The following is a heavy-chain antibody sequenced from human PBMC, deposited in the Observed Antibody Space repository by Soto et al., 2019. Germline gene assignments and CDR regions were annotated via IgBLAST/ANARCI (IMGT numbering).Heavy chain of an antibody. CDR1: GGTFSSYA. D-gene: IGHD4-17*01. J-gene: IGHJ1*01. V-gene: IGHV1-69*12. CDR3: AGGGRAQLRGYFQN. Sequence: QVQLVQSGAEVKKPGSSVKVSCKASGGTFSSYAISWVRQAPGQGLEWMGGIIPIFGTANYAQKFQGRDTITADESTSTAYMELSSLRSEDTAVDYGAGGGRAQLRGYFQNWGQGSLVTVSS. CDR2: IIPIFGTA.